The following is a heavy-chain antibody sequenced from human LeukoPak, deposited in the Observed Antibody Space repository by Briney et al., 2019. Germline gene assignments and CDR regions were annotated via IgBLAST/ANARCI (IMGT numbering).Heavy chain of an antibody. J-gene: IGHJ5*02. Sequence: ASVKVSCKASGYTFTSYGISWVRQAPGQGLEWMRWISAYNGNTNYAQKLQGRVTMTTDTSTSTAYMELRSLRSDDTAVYYCARALTPYYYDFWSGYYVLDPWGQGTLVTVSS. CDR1: GYTFTSYG. D-gene: IGHD3-3*01. CDR3: ARALTPYYYDFWSGYYVLDP. CDR2: ISAYNGNT. V-gene: IGHV1-18*01.